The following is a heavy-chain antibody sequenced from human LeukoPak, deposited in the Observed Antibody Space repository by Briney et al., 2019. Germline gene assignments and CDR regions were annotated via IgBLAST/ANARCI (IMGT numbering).Heavy chain of an antibody. Sequence: PGGSLRLSCAASGFTVSSNYMSWVRQAPGKGLEWVSAISGSGSSTFYADSVKGRFTISRDNSKNTLYLQMNSLRAEDTAVYHCRAYASGSPIIRWGFWGQGALVTVSS. D-gene: IGHD3-10*01. CDR1: GFTVSSNY. CDR2: ISGSGSST. J-gene: IGHJ4*02. V-gene: IGHV3-23*01. CDR3: RAYASGSPIIRWGF.